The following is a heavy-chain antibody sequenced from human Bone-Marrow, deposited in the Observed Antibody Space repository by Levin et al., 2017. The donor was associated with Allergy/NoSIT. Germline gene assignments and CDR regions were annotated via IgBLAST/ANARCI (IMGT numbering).Heavy chain of an antibody. D-gene: IGHD1-20*01. CDR1: GFTFSSYG. CDR3: AKDLSPYNWKLLDHDYGMDV. V-gene: IGHV3-30*18. Sequence: GESLKISCAASGFTFSSYGMHWVRQAPGKGLEWVAVISYDGSNKYYADSVKGRFTISRDNSKNTLYLQMNSLRAEDTAVYYCAKDLSPYNWKLLDHDYGMDVWGQGTTVTVSS. CDR2: ISYDGSNK. J-gene: IGHJ6*02.